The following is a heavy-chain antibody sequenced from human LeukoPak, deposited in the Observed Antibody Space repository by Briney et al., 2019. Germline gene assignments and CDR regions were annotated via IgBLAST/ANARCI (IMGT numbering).Heavy chain of an antibody. CDR1: GYSISSGYY. D-gene: IGHD2-2*02. J-gene: IGHJ5*02. V-gene: IGHV4-38-2*01. CDR3: ASHYCSSTSCYNLNWFDP. CDR2: INHSGST. Sequence: SETLSLTCAVSGYSISSGYYWGWIRRPPGKGREWIGSINHSGSTYYNPSLKSRVTISVDTSKNQFSLKLSSVTAADTAVYYCASHYCSSTSCYNLNWFDPWGQGTLVTVSS.